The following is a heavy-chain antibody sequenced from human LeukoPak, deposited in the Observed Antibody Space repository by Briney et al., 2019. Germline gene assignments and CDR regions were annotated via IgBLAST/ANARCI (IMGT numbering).Heavy chain of an antibody. Sequence: PGGSLRLSCAASGFTFSSYGMHWVRQAPGKGLEWVAVIWYGGSNKYYADSVKGRFTISRDNSKNTLYLQMNSLRAEDTAVYYCAKDFGYCSSTSCGTRIDYWGQGTLVTVSS. J-gene: IGHJ4*02. V-gene: IGHV3-30*02. D-gene: IGHD2-2*01. CDR2: IWYGGSNK. CDR3: AKDFGYCSSTSCGTRIDY. CDR1: GFTFSSYG.